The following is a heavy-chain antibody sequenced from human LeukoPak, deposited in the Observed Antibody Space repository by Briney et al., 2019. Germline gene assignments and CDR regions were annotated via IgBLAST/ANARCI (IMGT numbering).Heavy chain of an antibody. J-gene: IGHJ3*02. CDR1: GGTFSSYA. D-gene: IGHD3-22*01. V-gene: IGHV1-69*05. Sequence: SVKVSCKASGGTFSSYAINWVRQAPGQGLEWMGGIIPIFGTANYAQKFQGRVTITTDESTSTAYMELSSLRSEDTAVYYCARDMIVERDVAFDIWGQGTMVTVSS. CDR2: IIPIFGTA. CDR3: ARDMIVERDVAFDI.